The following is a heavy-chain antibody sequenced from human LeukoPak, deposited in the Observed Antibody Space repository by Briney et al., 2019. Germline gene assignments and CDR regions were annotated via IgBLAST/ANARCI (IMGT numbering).Heavy chain of an antibody. CDR3: ARGSEYFQH. J-gene: IGHJ1*01. CDR2: IYSGGNT. Sequence: GGSLRLSCASSGFTFGDYVMSWVRQAPGKGLEWVSIIYSGGNTFHADSVKARFSISRDESRDTVYLQMNSLRAEDTAVYYCARGSEYFQHWGQGTLVTVSS. CDR1: GFTFGDYV. V-gene: IGHV3-66*01.